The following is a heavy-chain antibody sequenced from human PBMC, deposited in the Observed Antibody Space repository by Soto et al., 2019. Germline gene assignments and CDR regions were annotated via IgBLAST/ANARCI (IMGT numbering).Heavy chain of an antibody. Sequence: QVQLVQSGAEMKEPGSSVKVSCKTSGGTFSSSAISWLRQAPGQGLEWMGGIIPLFRTPDYAQKFQGRVTIAAAESTSTAYMELSSLRSWDTAVYYCARDNVRLQLGGNYCYILDVWGQGTTISVSS. J-gene: IGHJ6*02. CDR3: ARDNVRLQLGGNYCYILDV. D-gene: IGHD5-12*01. V-gene: IGHV1-69*12. CDR2: IIPLFRTP. CDR1: GGTFSSSA.